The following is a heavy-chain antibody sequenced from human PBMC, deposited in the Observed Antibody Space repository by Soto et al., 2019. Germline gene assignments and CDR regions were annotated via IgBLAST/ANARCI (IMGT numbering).Heavy chain of an antibody. V-gene: IGHV3-33*06. CDR3: AKTYYYGSGSYFPFDY. D-gene: IGHD3-10*01. CDR2: IWYDGSNK. J-gene: IGHJ4*02. Sequence: GGSLRLSCAASGFAFSRYAMYWVRQAPGKGLEWVAVIWYDGSNKFYADSVKGRFTISRDNSRNTLYLLMNSLRAEDTAVYHCAKTYYYGSGSYFPFDYWGQGTLVTVSS. CDR1: GFAFSRYA.